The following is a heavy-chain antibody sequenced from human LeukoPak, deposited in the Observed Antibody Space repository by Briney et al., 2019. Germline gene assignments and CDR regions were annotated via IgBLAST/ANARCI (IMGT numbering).Heavy chain of an antibody. Sequence: GGSLRLSCAASGFTFSSYSMNWVRQAPGKRLEWVSSISSSSSYIYYADSVKGRFTISRDNAKNSLYLQMNSLRAEDTAVYYCARDPDIAAYMDVWGKGTTVTVSS. J-gene: IGHJ6*03. V-gene: IGHV3-21*01. D-gene: IGHD6-13*01. CDR1: GFTFSSYS. CDR2: ISSSSSYI. CDR3: ARDPDIAAYMDV.